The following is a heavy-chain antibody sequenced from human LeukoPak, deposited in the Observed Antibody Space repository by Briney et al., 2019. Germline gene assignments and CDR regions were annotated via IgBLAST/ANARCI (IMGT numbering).Heavy chain of an antibody. J-gene: IGHJ5*02. V-gene: IGHV3-74*01. CDR3: ARDSPRTGP. Sequence: GGSLRLSCAASGFTFSSYWMHRVRQVPGQGLVWVSHIDGDGRITNYGDSVKGRFTISRDNAKNILYLQVNSLRAEDTAVYYCARDSPRTGPWGQGILVTVSS. CDR2: IDGDGRIT. D-gene: IGHD1-1*01. CDR1: GFTFSSYW.